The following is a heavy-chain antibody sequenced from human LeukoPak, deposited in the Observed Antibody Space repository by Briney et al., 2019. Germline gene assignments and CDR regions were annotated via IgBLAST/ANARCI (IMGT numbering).Heavy chain of an antibody. CDR1: GFTFSSYT. J-gene: IGHJ4*02. Sequence: GGSLRLSCAASGFTFSSYTMSWVRQAPGKGLEWVSAISGSGSSTYYADSVKGRFTISRDNSKNTLYLQMNSLRAEDTAVYYCAKALGSGWYSFDYWGQGTLVTASS. CDR3: AKALGSGWYSFDY. V-gene: IGHV3-23*01. CDR2: ISGSGSST. D-gene: IGHD6-19*01.